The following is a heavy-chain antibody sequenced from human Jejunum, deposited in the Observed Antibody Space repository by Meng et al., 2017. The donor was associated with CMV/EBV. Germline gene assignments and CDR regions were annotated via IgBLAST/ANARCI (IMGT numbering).Heavy chain of an antibody. Sequence: SSYYWGWVRQVPGKGLEWVANIKQDGSERYYVESVKGRFTISRNNAKNSLFLQMDGLRAEDTAVYYCARQKCGGDCDMDVWGQGTTVTVSS. CDR1: SSYY. D-gene: IGHD2-21*01. V-gene: IGHV3-7*01. J-gene: IGHJ6*02. CDR2: IKQDGSER. CDR3: ARQKCGGDCDMDV.